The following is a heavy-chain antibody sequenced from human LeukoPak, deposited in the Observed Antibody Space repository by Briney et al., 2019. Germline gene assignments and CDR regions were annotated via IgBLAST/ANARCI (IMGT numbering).Heavy chain of an antibody. CDR1: GYTFTGYY. CDR3: AGQLPYYYDSSGYPAVFDY. Sequence: GASVKVSCKASGYTFTGYYMHWVRQAPGQGLEWMGWINPNSGGTNYAQKFQGRVTMTRDTSISTAYMELSRLRSDDTAVYYCAGQLPYYYDSSGYPAVFDYWGQGTLDTVSS. D-gene: IGHD3-22*01. V-gene: IGHV1-2*02. J-gene: IGHJ4*02. CDR2: INPNSGGT.